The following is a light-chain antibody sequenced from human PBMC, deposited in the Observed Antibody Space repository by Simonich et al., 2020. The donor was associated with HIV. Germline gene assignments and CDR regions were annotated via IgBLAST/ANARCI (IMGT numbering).Light chain of an antibody. V-gene: IGKV3-15*01. J-gene: IGKJ1*01. Sequence: IVMTQSPASLSVSPGERATLSCRASQSVSSNLAWYQQKAGQAPRRLIYGASTRATGIPARFSGSGSGTEFTLTISSMQSEDFATYYCQQSFSAPRTFGPGTKVEIK. CDR1: QSVSSN. CDR3: QQSFSAPRT. CDR2: GAS.